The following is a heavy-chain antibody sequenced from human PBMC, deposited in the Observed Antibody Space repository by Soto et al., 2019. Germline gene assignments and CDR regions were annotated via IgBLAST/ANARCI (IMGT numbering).Heavy chain of an antibody. D-gene: IGHD2-2*01. J-gene: IGHJ3*02. CDR3: ARARLGYCSSTSCPYRAFDI. V-gene: IGHV1-69*13. Sequence: ASVKVSCKASGGTFSSYAISWVRQAPGQGLEWMGGIIPIFGTANYAQKFQGRVTITADESTSTAYMKLSSLRSEDTAVYYCARARLGYCSSTSCPYRAFDIWGQGTMVTVSS. CDR2: IIPIFGTA. CDR1: GGTFSSYA.